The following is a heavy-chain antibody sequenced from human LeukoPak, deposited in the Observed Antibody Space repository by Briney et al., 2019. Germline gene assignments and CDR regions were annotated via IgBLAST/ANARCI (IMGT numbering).Heavy chain of an antibody. CDR1: GGSFSGYY. CDR2: INHSGST. Sequence: SETLSLTCAVYGGSFSGYYWSWIRQPPGKGLEWIGEINHSGSTNYNPSLKSRVTISVDTSKNQFSLKMTSVTAADTAVYYCARSDSGYNYGYWFFDLWGRGTLVRVSS. D-gene: IGHD5-12*01. CDR3: ARSDSGYNYGYWFFDL. J-gene: IGHJ2*01. V-gene: IGHV4-34*01.